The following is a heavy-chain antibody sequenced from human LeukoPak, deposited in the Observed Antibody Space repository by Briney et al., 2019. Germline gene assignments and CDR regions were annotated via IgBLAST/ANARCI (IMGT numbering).Heavy chain of an antibody. CDR2: INPNSGGT. D-gene: IGHD3-10*01. CDR3: ARVKSSWTPISAFDY. Sequence: ASVKVSCKASGYTFTAYYMHWVRQAPGQGLEWMGWINPNSGGTNYAQKFQGRVTMTRDTSISTAYMELSRLRSDDTAVYYCARVKSSWTPISAFDYWGQGTLVTVSS. CDR1: GYTFTAYY. J-gene: IGHJ4*02. V-gene: IGHV1-2*02.